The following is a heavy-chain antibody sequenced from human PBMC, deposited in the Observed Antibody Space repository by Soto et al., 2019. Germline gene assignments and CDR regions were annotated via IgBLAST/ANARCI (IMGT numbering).Heavy chain of an antibody. D-gene: IGHD3-10*01. CDR1: GVSISSGDYY. CDR3: ARAFGELYGMDV. Sequence: SETLSLTCTVSGVSISSGDYYWSWIRQPPGKGLEWIGYIYYSGSTYYNPSLKSRVTISVDTSKNQFSLKLSSVTAADTAVYYCARAFGELYGMDVWGQGTTVTVS. J-gene: IGHJ6*02. V-gene: IGHV4-30-4*01. CDR2: IYYSGST.